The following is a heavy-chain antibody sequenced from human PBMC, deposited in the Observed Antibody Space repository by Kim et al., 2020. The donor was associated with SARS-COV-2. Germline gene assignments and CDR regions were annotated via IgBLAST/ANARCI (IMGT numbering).Heavy chain of an antibody. CDR2: IYDSGST. CDR1: GVSISSSSYY. D-gene: IGHD6-13*01. J-gene: IGHJ4*02. CDR3: ARVQYSSSWGDY. Sequence: SETLSLTCTASGVSISSSSYYWGWIRQPPGKGLEWIGSIYDSGSTYNNPSLKSRVTISVDTSKNQFSLKLSTVTAADTAVYYCARVQYSSSWGDYWGQGTLVTVSS. V-gene: IGHV4-39*07.